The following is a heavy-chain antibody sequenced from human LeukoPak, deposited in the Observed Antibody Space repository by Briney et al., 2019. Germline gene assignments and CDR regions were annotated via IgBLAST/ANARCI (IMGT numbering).Heavy chain of an antibody. Sequence: GGSLRLSCAASGFTFSSYSMNWVRQAPGKGLEWVSSISSSSSYIYYADSVKGRFTISRDNAKNSLYLQMNSLRAEDTAVYYCARGIYDFWSGDYGGPFDYWGQGTLVTVSS. CDR2: ISSSSSYI. D-gene: IGHD3-3*01. CDR1: GFTFSSYS. V-gene: IGHV3-21*01. J-gene: IGHJ4*02. CDR3: ARGIYDFWSGDYGGPFDY.